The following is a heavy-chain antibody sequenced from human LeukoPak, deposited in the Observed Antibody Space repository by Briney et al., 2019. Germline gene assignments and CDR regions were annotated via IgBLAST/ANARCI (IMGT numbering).Heavy chain of an antibody. CDR1: GFTFSDYW. V-gene: IGHV3-74*01. J-gene: IGHJ3*02. Sequence: GGSLRLSCAASGFTFSDYWMHWVRQAPGEGLVWVSRINADGSATSYADSVKGRFTISRDNSKNTLYLQMNSLRAEDTAVYYCARYYCSSTSCFRLDAFDIWGQGTMVTVSS. D-gene: IGHD2-2*01. CDR2: INADGSAT. CDR3: ARYYCSSTSCFRLDAFDI.